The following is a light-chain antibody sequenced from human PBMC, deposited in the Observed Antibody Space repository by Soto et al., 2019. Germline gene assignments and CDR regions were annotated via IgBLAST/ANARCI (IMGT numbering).Light chain of an antibody. V-gene: IGKV3-15*01. CDR3: QQYNNWPRKT. Sequence: EVVMTHSPATLSVSPGERATLSCRASQSVSSNLAWYQQKPGQAPRLLIYGASTRATGIPARFSGSGSGTEFTLTISSLQSEDFAVYYCQQYNNWPRKTFGQGTKVDI. CDR1: QSVSSN. J-gene: IGKJ1*01. CDR2: GAS.